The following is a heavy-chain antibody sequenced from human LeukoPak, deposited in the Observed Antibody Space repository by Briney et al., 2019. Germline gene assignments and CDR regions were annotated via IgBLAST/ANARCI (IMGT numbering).Heavy chain of an antibody. CDR1: GGTFNSYA. D-gene: IGHD3-10*01. Sequence: SVKVSCKASGGTFNSYAISWVRQAPGQGLEWMGGIIPIFGTANYAQKFQGRVTITADESTSTAYMELSSLRSEDTAVYYCARSPRGVPGSDDDGMDVWGQGTTVTVSS. CDR3: ARSPRGVPGSDDDGMDV. V-gene: IGHV1-69*13. CDR2: IIPIFGTA. J-gene: IGHJ6*02.